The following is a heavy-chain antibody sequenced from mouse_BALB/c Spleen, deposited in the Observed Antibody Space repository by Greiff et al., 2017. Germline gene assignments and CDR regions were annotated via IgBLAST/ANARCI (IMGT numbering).Heavy chain of an antibody. CDR2: ISSGSSTI. D-gene: IGHD2-13*01. CDR3: AREYGDYVAMDY. CDR1: GFTFSSFG. J-gene: IGHJ4*01. V-gene: IGHV5-17*02. Sequence: EVMLVESGGGLVQPGGSRKLSCAASGFTFSSFGMHWVRQAPEKGLEWVAYISSGSSTIYYADTVKGRFTISRDNPKNTLFLQMTSLRSEDTAMYYCAREYGDYVAMDYWGQGTSVTVSS.